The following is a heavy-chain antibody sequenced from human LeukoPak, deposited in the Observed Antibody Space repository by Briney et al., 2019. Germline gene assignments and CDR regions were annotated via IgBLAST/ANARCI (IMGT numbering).Heavy chain of an antibody. CDR3: ARKYCGGDCYASDI. J-gene: IGHJ3*02. V-gene: IGHV1-18*01. Sequence: ASVKVSCKASGYTFTSYGISWVRQAPGHGLEWMGWINTYNGNTNYAQKLQARVTMTTDTSTGTAYMELRSLRSDDTAVYYCARKYCGGDCYASDIWGQGTMVTVSS. CDR2: INTYNGNT. D-gene: IGHD2-21*02. CDR1: GYTFTSYG.